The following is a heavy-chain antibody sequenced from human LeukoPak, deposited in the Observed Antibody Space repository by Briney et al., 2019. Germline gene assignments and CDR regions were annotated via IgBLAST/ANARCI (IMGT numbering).Heavy chain of an antibody. CDR3: AKDRDSSGTFDY. V-gene: IGHV3-23*01. CDR2: ISGSGGST. Sequence: GGSLRLSCAASGFTVSSNYMSWVRQAPGKGLEWVSAISGSGGSTYYADSVKGRFTISRDNSKNTLYLQMNSLRAEDTAVYYCAKDRDSSGTFDYWGQGTLVTVSS. CDR1: GFTVSSNY. J-gene: IGHJ4*02. D-gene: IGHD6-19*01.